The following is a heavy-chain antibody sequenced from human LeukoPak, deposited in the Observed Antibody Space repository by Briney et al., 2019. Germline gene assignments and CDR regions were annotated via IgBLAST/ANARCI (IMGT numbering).Heavy chain of an antibody. Sequence: SETLSLTCTVSGGSVSSGSHYWTWIRQPPGKGLEWVVYISYSGSTNFNPSLKSRVTISVDTSKNQFSLNLSSVTAADTAVYYCARRGTGGRSFDIWGQGTMVTVSS. CDR3: ARRGTGGRSFDI. CDR1: GGSVSSGSHY. V-gene: IGHV4-61*01. CDR2: ISYSGST. J-gene: IGHJ3*02. D-gene: IGHD2-8*02.